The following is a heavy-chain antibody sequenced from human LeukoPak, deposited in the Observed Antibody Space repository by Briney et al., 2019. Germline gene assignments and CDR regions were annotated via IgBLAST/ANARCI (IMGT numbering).Heavy chain of an antibody. CDR3: AKGYYYDSSGYYYYFDY. J-gene: IGHJ4*02. Sequence: GGSLRLSCAASGFTFSSYAMSWVRQAPGKGLEWVSAISGSGGSTYYADSVKGRFTISRDNSKNTLYLQMNSLRAEDTAVYYCAKGYYYDSSGYYYYFDYWGQGTLVTVSS. D-gene: IGHD3-22*01. CDR2: ISGSGGST. V-gene: IGHV3-23*01. CDR1: GFTFSSYA.